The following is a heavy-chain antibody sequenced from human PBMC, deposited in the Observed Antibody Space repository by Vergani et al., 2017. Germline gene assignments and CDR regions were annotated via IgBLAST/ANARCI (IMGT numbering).Heavy chain of an antibody. Sequence: QVQLVQSGAEVKKPGSSVKVSCKASGGTFSSYAISWVRQAPGQGLEWMGIINPSGGSTSYAQKFQGRVTMTRDTSTSTVYMELSSLRSEDTAVYYCASEIAAAGQRYYFDYWGQGTLVTVSS. V-gene: IGHV1-46*01. J-gene: IGHJ4*02. CDR3: ASEIAAAGQRYYFDY. D-gene: IGHD6-13*01. CDR1: GGTFSSYA. CDR2: INPSGGST.